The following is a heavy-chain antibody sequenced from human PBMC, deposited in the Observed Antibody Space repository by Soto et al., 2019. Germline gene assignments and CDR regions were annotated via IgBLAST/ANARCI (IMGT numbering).Heavy chain of an antibody. CDR3: ARASTGTTPYYYYYMDV. CDR1: GYTFTSYD. J-gene: IGHJ6*03. Sequence: ASVKVSCKASGYTFTSYDINWVRQATGQGLEWMGWMNPNSGNTGYAQKFQGRVTMTRNTSISTAYMELSSLRSEDTAVYYCARASTGTTPYYYYYMDVWGKGTTVTVSS. V-gene: IGHV1-8*01. D-gene: IGHD1-7*01. CDR2: MNPNSGNT.